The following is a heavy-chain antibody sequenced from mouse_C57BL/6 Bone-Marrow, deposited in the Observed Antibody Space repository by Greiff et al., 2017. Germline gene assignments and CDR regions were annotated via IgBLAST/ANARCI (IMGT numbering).Heavy chain of an antibody. D-gene: IGHD2-2*01. CDR1: GYTFTSYG. CDR3: ARAFGYGTWFAY. J-gene: IGHJ3*01. V-gene: IGHV1-81*01. CDR2: IYPRSGNT. Sequence: VQLQQSGAELARPGASVKLSCKASGYTFTSYGISWVKQRTGQGLEWIGEIYPRSGNTYYNEKFKGKDTLTADKSSSTAYMELRSLTSEDSAVYFCARAFGYGTWFAYWGQGTLVTVSA.